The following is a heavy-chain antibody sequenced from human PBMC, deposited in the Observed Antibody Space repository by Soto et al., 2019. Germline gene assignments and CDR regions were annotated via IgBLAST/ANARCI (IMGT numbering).Heavy chain of an antibody. Sequence: VQLVESGGGVVQPGRSLRLSCAASGFTFSSYGMHWVRQAPGKGLEWVAVIWYDGSNKYYADSVKGRFTISRDNSKNTLYLQMNSLRAEDTAVYYCARDNCTNGVCYPYYYYYYYMDVWGKGTTVTVSS. CDR1: GFTFSSYG. CDR2: IWYDGSNK. D-gene: IGHD2-8*01. CDR3: ARDNCTNGVCYPYYYYYYYMDV. V-gene: IGHV3-33*01. J-gene: IGHJ6*03.